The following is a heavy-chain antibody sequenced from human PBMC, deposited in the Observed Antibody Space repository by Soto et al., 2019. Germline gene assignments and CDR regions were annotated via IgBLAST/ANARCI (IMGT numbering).Heavy chain of an antibody. J-gene: IGHJ4*02. Sequence: QVQLVESGGGVVQPGRSLRLSCAASGFTFSSYGMHWVRQAPGKGLEWVAVIWYDGSNKYYADSVKGRFTISRDNSKNTLYLQMNSLRAEDTAVYYCARDRDCSGGSCYSFDYWGQGTLVTVSS. V-gene: IGHV3-33*01. CDR1: GFTFSSYG. CDR3: ARDRDCSGGSCYSFDY. CDR2: IWYDGSNK. D-gene: IGHD2-15*01.